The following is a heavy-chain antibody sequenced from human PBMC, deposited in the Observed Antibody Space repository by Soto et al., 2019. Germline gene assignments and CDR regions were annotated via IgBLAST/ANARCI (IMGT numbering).Heavy chain of an antibody. CDR1: GFTFSKYA. V-gene: IGHV3-23*01. Sequence: GWSLRLSCAASGFTFSKYAMTWCRQAPGKGLEWVSGMNGSGGSTSSADSVKGRFAISRDNSKNTLYLQMNSLRDGDTAVDYCARGFSAGKGSPPDYWGQGTLVTVSS. J-gene: IGHJ4*02. D-gene: IGHD3-10*01. CDR2: MNGSGGST. CDR3: ARGFSAGKGSPPDY.